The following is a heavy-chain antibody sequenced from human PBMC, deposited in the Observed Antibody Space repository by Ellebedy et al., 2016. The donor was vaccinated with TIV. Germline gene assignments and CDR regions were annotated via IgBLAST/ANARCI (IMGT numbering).Heavy chain of an antibody. V-gene: IGHV3-66*01. Sequence: GGSLRLSCVVSGFTVNSNSMTWARQPPGKGLAWVSLMDVVGNTKYADSVKGRFIIARDESKNTLSLQMNSLRVDDTAEYYCASESFNDVDLTLWGLFDMWGQGTTVIVAS. D-gene: IGHD3-16*01. J-gene: IGHJ3*02. CDR2: MDVVGNT. CDR1: GFTVNSNS. CDR3: ASESFNDVDLTLWGLFDM.